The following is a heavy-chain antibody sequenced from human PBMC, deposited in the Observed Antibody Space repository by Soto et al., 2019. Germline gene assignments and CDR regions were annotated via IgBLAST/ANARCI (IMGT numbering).Heavy chain of an antibody. Sequence: EVQLLESGGGLVQPGRSLRLSCVASGLTFSSYAMSWVRQAPGKGLEWVSSISGSGGSTYYADSVKGRFTISRDNSKNTLYLQMNSLRAEDTAVYYCAKRGDSTSWYWFDPWGQGTLVTVSS. D-gene: IGHD6-13*01. V-gene: IGHV3-23*01. CDR1: GLTFSSYA. CDR3: AKRGDSTSWYWFDP. J-gene: IGHJ5*02. CDR2: ISGSGGST.